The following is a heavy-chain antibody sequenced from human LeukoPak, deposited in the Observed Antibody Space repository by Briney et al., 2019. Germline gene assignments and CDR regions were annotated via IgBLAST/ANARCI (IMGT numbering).Heavy chain of an antibody. J-gene: IGHJ4*02. V-gene: IGHV3-74*01. Sequence: GGSLRLSCTASGFSFSGHWMHWARQLPGKGLVWVSRISPTGSTTSYADSVKGRFTVSRDNATNTLYLQVNNLRAEDTAVYYCARGPNSNWSGLDFWGQGTLLTVSS. CDR1: GFSFSGHW. CDR2: ISPTGSTT. CDR3: ARGPNSNWSGLDF. D-gene: IGHD6-6*01.